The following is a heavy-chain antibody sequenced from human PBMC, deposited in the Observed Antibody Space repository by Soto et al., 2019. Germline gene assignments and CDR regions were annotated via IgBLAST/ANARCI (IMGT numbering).Heavy chain of an antibody. CDR2: IYWDDAK. J-gene: IGHJ4*01. D-gene: IGHD5-18*01. CDR1: GFSLTTRPVG. V-gene: IGHV2-5*02. CDR3: AHRGYMNGNWDQGYLDH. Sequence: QITLRESGPTRVKPTQTLMLTCTFSGFSLTTRPVGVAWIRQPPGKALEWLAVIYWDDAKRYNPSLKSRLTIAKDTSKNQVVLTMAYMDPVDTATYFCAHRGYMNGNWDQGYLDHWGHGTLVTVSS.